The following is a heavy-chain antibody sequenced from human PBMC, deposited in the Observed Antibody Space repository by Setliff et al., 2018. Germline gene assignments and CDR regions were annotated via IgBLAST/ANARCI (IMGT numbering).Heavy chain of an antibody. CDR2: IWHDGGNK. Sequence: GGSLRLSCAASGFTFSNYRMHWVRQAPGKGLEWVAVIWHDGGNKYHADSVKGRFTISRDNAKNSLSLQMNSLRAEDTAVYYCVKGRLGGHHGWFDPWGQGTLVTVSS. CDR3: VKGRLGGHHGWFDP. CDR1: GFTFSNYR. D-gene: IGHD3-16*01. V-gene: IGHV3-33*03. J-gene: IGHJ5*02.